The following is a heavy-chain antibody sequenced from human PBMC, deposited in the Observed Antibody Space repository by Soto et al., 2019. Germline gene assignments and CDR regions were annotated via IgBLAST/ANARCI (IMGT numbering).Heavy chain of an antibody. CDR3: ATYSSSWTTFDY. J-gene: IGHJ4*02. CDR1: GFTFSGHA. D-gene: IGHD6-13*01. Sequence: QVQLAESGGGVVQPGRSLRLSCAASGFTFSGHAMHWVRQAPGKGLEWVAVTSSDGNNKYYADSVKGRFSISRDNSKNTVYLQMDSLKAEDTAVYYCATYSSSWTTFDYWGQGTPVSVSS. CDR2: TSSDGNNK. V-gene: IGHV3-30-3*01.